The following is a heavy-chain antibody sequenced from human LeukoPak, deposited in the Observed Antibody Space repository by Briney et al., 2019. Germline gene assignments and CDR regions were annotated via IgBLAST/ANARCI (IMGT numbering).Heavy chain of an antibody. V-gene: IGHV4-39*01. J-gene: IGHJ4*02. CDR2: IYYSGST. Sequence: GSLRLSCAASGFTFSNYAMSWIRQPPGKGLEWIGSIYYSGSTYYNASLKSRVTISVDTSKNQFSLKLSSVTAADTAVYYCASSGWYLSSFNWGQGTLVTVSS. CDR1: GFTFSNYA. D-gene: IGHD6-19*01. CDR3: ASSGWYLSSFN.